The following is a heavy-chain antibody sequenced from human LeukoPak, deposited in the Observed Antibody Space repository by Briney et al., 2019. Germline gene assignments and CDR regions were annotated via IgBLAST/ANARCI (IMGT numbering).Heavy chain of an antibody. CDR3: AKSPMIVVVIHDAFDI. Sequence: GGSLRLSCAASGFTFSNYWMHWVRQAPGKGLVWVSRINSDGINTSYADSVKGRFTISRDNAKNTLNLQMNSLRAEDTAVYYCAKSPMIVVVIHDAFDIWGQGTMVTVSS. CDR1: GFTFSNYW. D-gene: IGHD3-22*01. CDR2: INSDGINT. J-gene: IGHJ3*02. V-gene: IGHV3-74*01.